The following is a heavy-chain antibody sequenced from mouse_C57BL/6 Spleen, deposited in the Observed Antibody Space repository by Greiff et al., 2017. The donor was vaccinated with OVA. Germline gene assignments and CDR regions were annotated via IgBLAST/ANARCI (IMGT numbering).Heavy chain of an antibody. CDR1: GYTFTDYN. V-gene: IGHV1-18*01. CDR3: ARNSFITTVVEGAMDY. J-gene: IGHJ4*01. CDR2: INPNNGGT. Sequence: VQLQQSGPELVKPGASVKIPCKASGYTFTDYNMDWVKQSHGKSLEWIGDINPNNGGTIYNQKFKGKATLTVDKASSTAYMELRSLTSEDTAVYYCARNSFITTVVEGAMDYWGQGTSVTVSS. D-gene: IGHD1-1*01.